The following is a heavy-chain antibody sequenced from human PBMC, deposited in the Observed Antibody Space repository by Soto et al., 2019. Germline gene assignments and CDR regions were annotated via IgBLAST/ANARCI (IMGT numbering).Heavy chain of an antibody. CDR1: GYSFAGFY. CDR3: AIIMTHSDSFDI. D-gene: IGHD3-16*01. V-gene: IGHV1-2*04. Sequence: ASVKVSCKASGYSFAGFYIHWMRQAPGQGPEWVGSINCNSGATTYARKFQDSVAMTRDTSVSTAYMDLNRLTSDDTAIYYCAIIMTHSDSFDIWGQGTVVTVSS. CDR2: INCNSGAT. J-gene: IGHJ3*02.